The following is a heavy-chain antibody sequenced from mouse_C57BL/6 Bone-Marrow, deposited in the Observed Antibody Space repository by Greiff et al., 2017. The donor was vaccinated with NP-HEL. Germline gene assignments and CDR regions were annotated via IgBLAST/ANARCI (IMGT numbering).Heavy chain of an antibody. Sequence: EVKLQESGGGLVKPGGSLKLSCAASGFTFSSYAMSWVRQTPEKRLEWVATISDGGSYTYYPENVKGRCTISRDNAKNNLYLQMSHLKSEDTAMYYYARHCYDSFAYWGQGNLITVSA. CDR2: ISDGGSYT. CDR1: GFTFSSYA. D-gene: IGHD2-4*01. CDR3: ARHCYDSFAY. J-gene: IGHJ3*01. V-gene: IGHV5-4*03.